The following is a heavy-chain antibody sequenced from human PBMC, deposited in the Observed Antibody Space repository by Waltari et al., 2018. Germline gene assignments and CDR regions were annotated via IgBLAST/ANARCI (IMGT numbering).Heavy chain of an antibody. J-gene: IGHJ6*02. D-gene: IGHD3-22*01. Sequence: EVQLEESGGGMIQPGGSLRLSCAASGFTVSSHFMSWVGQAPGKGLDGVSVIYRGGDTYYADSVKGRFTLSRDNFKNTLNLQMNGLRAEDTAVYYCARGSYDSSGIRLGMDVWGQGTTITVSS. CDR2: IYRGGDT. V-gene: IGHV3-53*01. CDR1: GFTVSSHF. CDR3: ARGSYDSSGIRLGMDV.